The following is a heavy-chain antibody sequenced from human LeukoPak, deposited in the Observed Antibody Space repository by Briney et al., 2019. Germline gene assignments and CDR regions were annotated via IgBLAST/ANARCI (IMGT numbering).Heavy chain of an antibody. CDR3: ARDTCRAAGPR. V-gene: IGHV1-2*06. D-gene: IGHD6-13*01. J-gene: IGHJ1*01. Sequence: GASVKVSCKASGDTFTGYYIYCARHAPGQGLVWMGRINCNSGGTDYGQKFQGRVTKTRDTSVTTAYMELSRLTSDDTAVYYCARDTCRAAGPRWGQGTLVTVSS. CDR2: INCNSGGT. CDR1: GDTFTGYY.